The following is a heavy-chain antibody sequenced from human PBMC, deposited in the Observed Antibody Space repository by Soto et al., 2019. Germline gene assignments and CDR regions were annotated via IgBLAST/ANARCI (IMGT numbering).Heavy chain of an antibody. V-gene: IGHV3-23*01. Sequence: VGSLRLSCAASGFTFSSYAMSWVRQAPGKGLEWVSAISGSGGSTYYADSVKGRFTISRDNSKNTLYLQMNSLRAEDTAVYYCAKEGLDYDFWSGYYTRLDFWGQGTLVTVSS. CDR3: AKEGLDYDFWSGYYTRLDF. CDR1: GFTFSSYA. J-gene: IGHJ4*02. D-gene: IGHD3-3*01. CDR2: ISGSGGST.